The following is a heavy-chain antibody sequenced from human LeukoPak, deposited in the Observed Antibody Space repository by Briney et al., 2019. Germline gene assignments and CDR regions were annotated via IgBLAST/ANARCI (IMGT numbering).Heavy chain of an antibody. V-gene: IGHV4-30-4*08. J-gene: IGHJ6*02. CDR1: GGSINNGDYY. CDR3: VRGADV. CDR2: ISYSGST. Sequence: SETLSLTCTVSGGSINNGDYYWSWLRQPPGKGLEWIGYISYSGSTYYNPSLKSRISISADTSKNQFSLKLSSATATDTAVYYCVRGADVWGQGTTVTVSS.